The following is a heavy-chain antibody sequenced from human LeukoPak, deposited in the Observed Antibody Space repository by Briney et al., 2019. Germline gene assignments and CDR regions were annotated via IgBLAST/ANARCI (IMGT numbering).Heavy chain of an antibody. V-gene: IGHV3-30-3*01. J-gene: IGHJ4*02. D-gene: IGHD6-13*01. Sequence: GGSLRLSCAASGFIFSSHSMHWVRQAPGKGLEWVAVISYDGINKYYADSVKGRFTISRDHSKSTLYLEMNSLRTEDTAVYYCATHSTSWSSFDYWGQGILVTVSS. CDR1: GFIFSSHS. CDR3: ATHSTSWSSFDY. CDR2: ISYDGINK.